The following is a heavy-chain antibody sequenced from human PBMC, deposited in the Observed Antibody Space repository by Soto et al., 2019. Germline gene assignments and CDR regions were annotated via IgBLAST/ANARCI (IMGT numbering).Heavy chain of an antibody. CDR2: IYHSGST. CDR3: ARSPRRYCSSTSCANWFDP. J-gene: IGHJ5*02. Sequence: SETLSLTCAVSGGSISSSNWWSWVRQPPGKGLEWIGEIYHSGSTNYNPSLKSRVTISVDKSKNQFSLKLSSVTAADTAVYYCARSPRRYCSSTSCANWFDPWGQGTLVTVSS. D-gene: IGHD2-2*01. CDR1: GGSISSSNW. V-gene: IGHV4-4*02.